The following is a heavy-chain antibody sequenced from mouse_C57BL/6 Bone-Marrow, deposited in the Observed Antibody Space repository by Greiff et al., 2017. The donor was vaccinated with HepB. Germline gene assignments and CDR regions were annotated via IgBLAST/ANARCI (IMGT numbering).Heavy chain of an antibody. CDR1: RFTFSDYG. J-gene: IGHJ2*01. Sequence: EVQVVESGGGLVKPGGSLKLSCAASRFTFSDYGMHWVRQAPEKGLEWVAYISSGSSTIYYADTVKGRFTISRDNAKNTLFLQMTSLRSEDTAMYYCAGGLDYWGQGTTLTVSS. V-gene: IGHV5-17*01. CDR2: ISSGSSTI. CDR3: AGGLDY.